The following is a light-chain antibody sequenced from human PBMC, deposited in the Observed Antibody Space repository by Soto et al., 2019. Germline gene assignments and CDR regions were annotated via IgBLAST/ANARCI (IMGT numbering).Light chain of an antibody. Sequence: IQMTQFPSSLSASVGDRVTITCQATQDIRKYLNWYQQKPGKAPKLLIYAASRLQSGVPARFSGSGAETDFTLTITSLQPEDFGIYYCQQSYATVRTFGGGTKVDIK. CDR3: QQSYATVRT. CDR2: AAS. CDR1: QDIRKY. J-gene: IGKJ4*01. V-gene: IGKV1-39*01.